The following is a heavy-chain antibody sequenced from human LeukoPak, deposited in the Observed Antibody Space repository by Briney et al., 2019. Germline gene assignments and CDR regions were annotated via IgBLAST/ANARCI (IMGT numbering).Heavy chain of an antibody. J-gene: IGHJ4*02. Sequence: PGGSLRLSCAASGFTFSDYYMSWIRQAPGKGLEWVAVIWYDGSNKYYADSVKGRFTISRDNSKNTLYLQMNSLRAEDTAVYYCARGRGYDSGTYNYAFSDYWGQGTLVTVSS. V-gene: IGHV3-33*08. CDR1: GFTFSDYY. CDR3: ARGRGYDSGTYNYAFSDY. CDR2: IWYDGSNK. D-gene: IGHD3-22*01.